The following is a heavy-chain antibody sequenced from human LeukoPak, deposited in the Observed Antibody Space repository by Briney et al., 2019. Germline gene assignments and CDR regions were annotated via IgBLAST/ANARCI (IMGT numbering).Heavy chain of an antibody. CDR3: ARDLRSQTPFDY. V-gene: IGHV3-30*04. CDR2: ISYDGSNK. CDR1: GFTFSSYA. J-gene: IGHJ4*02. D-gene: IGHD4-17*01. Sequence: GGSLRLSCAASGFTFSSYAMHWVRQAPGKGLEWVAVISYDGSNKYYADSVKGRFTISRDNSKNTLYLQMNSLRAEDTAVYYFARDLRSQTPFDYWGQGTLVTVSS.